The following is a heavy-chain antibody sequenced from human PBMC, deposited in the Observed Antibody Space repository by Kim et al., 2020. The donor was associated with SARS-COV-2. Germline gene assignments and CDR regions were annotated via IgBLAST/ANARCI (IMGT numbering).Heavy chain of an antibody. CDR2: IKSKTEGGTT. CDR1: GFTFTDAW. Sequence: GSLRLSCSASGFTFTDAWMTWVRQAPGKGLEWVGRIKSKTEGGTTDYVAPVKGRFTISRDDSRDTLYLQMTSLRTEDTGVYYCATPKARGVSGTAYYNYGLDVWGQGTTVIVS. CDR3: ATPKARGVSGTAYYNYGLDV. V-gene: IGHV3-15*01. J-gene: IGHJ6*02. D-gene: IGHD6-19*01.